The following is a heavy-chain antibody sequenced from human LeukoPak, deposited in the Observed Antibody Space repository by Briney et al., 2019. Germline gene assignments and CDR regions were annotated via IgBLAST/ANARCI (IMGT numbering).Heavy chain of an antibody. CDR2: IYISGST. CDR1: GGSLSTNY. Sequence: SETLSLTCSVSGGSLSTNYWSWIRQPAGKGLKWIGRIYISGSTNYNASLKRRVTMSVDTAKNQFSLKLRSVTAADTAVYYCARDDGLSDWFDPWGQGILVTVSS. D-gene: IGHD6-25*01. V-gene: IGHV4-4*07. CDR3: ARDDGLSDWFDP. J-gene: IGHJ5*02.